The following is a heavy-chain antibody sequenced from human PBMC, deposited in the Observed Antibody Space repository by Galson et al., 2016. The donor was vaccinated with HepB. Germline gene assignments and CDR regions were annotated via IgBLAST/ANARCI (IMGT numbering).Heavy chain of an antibody. Sequence: SLRLSCAASGFTVSSNYMSWVRQAPGKGLKWVSVIYSGGSTYYADSVKGRFTISRDNSKNTLYLQMNSLTTEDTAVYYCARGELHGDVSFGFYYYAMDVWGQGTTVTVSS. CDR3: ARGELHGDVSFGFYYYAMDV. J-gene: IGHJ6*02. D-gene: IGHD4-17*01. CDR1: GFTVSSNY. V-gene: IGHV3-53*01. CDR2: IYSGGST.